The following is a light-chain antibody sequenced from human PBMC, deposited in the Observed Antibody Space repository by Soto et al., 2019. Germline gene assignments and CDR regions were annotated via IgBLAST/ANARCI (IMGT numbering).Light chain of an antibody. Sequence: TAVTHSPCTLYLSSGETATLSCRASPSVTNFLAWSQQKPGQAPRLLIYGAFNRATGIPARFSGSGSGTDFTLTISSLEPEDSAVYYCQQRNVWPPVTFGQGTGLEIK. CDR2: GAF. V-gene: IGKV3-11*01. CDR3: QQRNVWPPVT. J-gene: IGKJ5*01. CDR1: PSVTNF.